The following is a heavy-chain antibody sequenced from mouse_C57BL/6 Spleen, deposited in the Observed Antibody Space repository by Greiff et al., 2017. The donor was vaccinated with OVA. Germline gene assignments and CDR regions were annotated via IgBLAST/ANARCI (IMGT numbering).Heavy chain of an antibody. D-gene: IGHD1-1*01. CDR3: ARTVGGWYFDV. J-gene: IGHJ1*03. V-gene: IGHV1-63*01. CDR1: GYTFTNYW. CDR2: IYPGGGST. Sequence: QVQLQQSGAELVRPGTSVKMSCKASGYTFTNYWIGWAKQRPGHGLEWIGDIYPGGGSTNYNEKFKGKATLTADKSSSTAYMQFSSLTSEDSAIYYCARTVGGWYFDVWGTGTTVTVSS.